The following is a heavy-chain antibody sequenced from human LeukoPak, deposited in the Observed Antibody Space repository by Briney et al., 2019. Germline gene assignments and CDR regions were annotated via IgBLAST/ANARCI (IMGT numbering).Heavy chain of an antibody. CDR1: GFTFSTYS. CDR2: ISSSSTYI. V-gene: IGHV3-21*01. CDR3: ARWDRFHGV. J-gene: IGHJ4*02. Sequence: GGSLRLSCAASGFTFSTYSMNWVRQAPGQGLEWVSSISSSSTYICYADSVKGRFTICRDNSKNSLYLQMYNLRAEDTAVYYCARWDRFHGVWGQGTLVTVSS. D-gene: IGHD1-14*01.